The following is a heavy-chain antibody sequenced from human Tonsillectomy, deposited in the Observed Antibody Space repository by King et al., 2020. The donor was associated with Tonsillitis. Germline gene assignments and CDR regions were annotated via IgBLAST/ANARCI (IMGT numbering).Heavy chain of an antibody. Sequence: VQLVESGGGVVQPGRSLRLSCAAAGFTFSSYGMHWVRQAPGKGLEWVAVIWYYGSNKYYADSVKGRFTISRENSKNTLYLQMNSLRAEDTAVYYCARDRGEMATLDYWGQGTLVTVSS. D-gene: IGHD5-24*01. J-gene: IGHJ4*02. CDR1: GFTFSSYG. CDR2: IWYYGSNK. CDR3: ARDRGEMATLDY. V-gene: IGHV3-33*01.